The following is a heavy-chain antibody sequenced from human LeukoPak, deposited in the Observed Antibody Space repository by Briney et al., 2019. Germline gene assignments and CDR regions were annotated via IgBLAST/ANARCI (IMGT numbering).Heavy chain of an antibody. CDR2: IYPGDSDT. D-gene: IGHD2-2*01. Sequence: GESLKISCKGSGYTFTSYWIGWVRQIPGKGLEWMGIIYPGDSDTRYGASFQGQVTISADKSISTAYLQWSSLKASDTATYYCARHSCRSTSCPFDYWGQGTLVTVSS. V-gene: IGHV5-51*01. CDR3: ARHSCRSTSCPFDY. CDR1: GYTFTSYW. J-gene: IGHJ4*02.